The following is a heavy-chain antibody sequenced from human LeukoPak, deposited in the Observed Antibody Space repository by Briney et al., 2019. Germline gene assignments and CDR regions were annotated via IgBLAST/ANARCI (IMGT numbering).Heavy chain of an antibody. J-gene: IGHJ4*02. D-gene: IGHD1-26*01. Sequence: PGGSLRLSCAASGFTFSTYDMHWVRQATGKGLEWVSAISTTDDTYYPGSVKGRFTISRENAKSSLYLQMNSLTAEDTAVYYCARGRSGSYFDSWGQGTLVAVSS. CDR2: ISTTDDT. CDR3: ARGRSGSYFDS. CDR1: GFTFSTYD. V-gene: IGHV3-13*04.